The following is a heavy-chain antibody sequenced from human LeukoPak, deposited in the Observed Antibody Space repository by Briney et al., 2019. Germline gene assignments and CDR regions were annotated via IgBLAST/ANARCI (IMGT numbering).Heavy chain of an antibody. CDR3: ASMSYGDYANWFDP. CDR1: GGSISSYY. V-gene: IGHV4-59*01. CDR2: IYYSGST. Sequence: SETLSLTCTVSGGSISSYYWSWIRQPPGKGLEWIGYIYYSGSTNYNPSLKSRVTISVDTSKNQFSLKLSSVTAADTAVYCCASMSYGDYANWFDPWGQGTLVTVSS. J-gene: IGHJ5*02. D-gene: IGHD4-17*01.